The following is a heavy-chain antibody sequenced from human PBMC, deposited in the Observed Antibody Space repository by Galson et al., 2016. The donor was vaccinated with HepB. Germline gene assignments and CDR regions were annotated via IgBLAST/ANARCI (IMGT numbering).Heavy chain of an antibody. V-gene: IGHV3-23*01. CDR2: ISAGGVST. Sequence: SLRLSCAASGFSFYTHAMNWVRQAPGKGLEWVSVISAGGVSTYNADSVKGRFTIPRDTSKTTLYLQMNSLRAEDTAVYYCAKGFWYDSGGNLNQEFDYWGQGTLVTVSS. J-gene: IGHJ4*02. CDR1: GFSFYTHA. D-gene: IGHD3-22*01. CDR3: AKGFWYDSGGNLNQEFDY.